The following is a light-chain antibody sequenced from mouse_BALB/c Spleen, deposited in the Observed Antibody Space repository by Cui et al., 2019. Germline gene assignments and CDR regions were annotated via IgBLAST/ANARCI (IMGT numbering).Light chain of an antibody. CDR3: QQGQSYPLT. J-gene: IGKJ1*01. CDR1: PNFNVW. V-gene: IGKV11-125*01. CDR2: KAS. Sequence: QMNPSPSSLSASFGDSITITCHACPNFNVWLIWHQPKPGNVPKLLIYKASNLSTGVPSRFSGSGSGTGFTLTISSLQPEDIATYYCQQGQSYPLTFGGGTELEIK.